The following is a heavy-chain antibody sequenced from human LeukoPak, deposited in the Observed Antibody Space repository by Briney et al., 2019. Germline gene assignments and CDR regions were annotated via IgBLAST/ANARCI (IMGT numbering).Heavy chain of an antibody. CDR1: GGTFSSYA. V-gene: IGHV1-69*04. J-gene: IGHJ4*02. D-gene: IGHD3-16*01. CDR2: IIPILGIA. Sequence: SVKVSCKASGGTFSSYAISWVRQAPGQGLEWMGRIIPILGIANYAQKFQGRATITADKSTSTAYMELSSLRSEDTAVYYCARARGGYYFDYWGQGTLVTVSS. CDR3: ARARGGYYFDY.